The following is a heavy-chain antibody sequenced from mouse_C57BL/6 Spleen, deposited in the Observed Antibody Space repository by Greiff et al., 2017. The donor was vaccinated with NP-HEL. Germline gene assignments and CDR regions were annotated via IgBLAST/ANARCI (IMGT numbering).Heavy chain of an antibody. V-gene: IGHV1-52*01. CDR1: GYTFTSYW. CDR3: ARAPYYGSSYWYFDV. CDR2: IDPSDSET. Sequence: VQLQQSGAELVRPGSSVKLSCKASGYTFTSYWMHWVKQRPIQGLEWIGNIDPSDSETHYNQKFKDKATLTVDKSSSTAYMQLSSLTSEDSAVYYCARAPYYGSSYWYFDVWGTGTTVTVSS. D-gene: IGHD1-1*01. J-gene: IGHJ1*03.